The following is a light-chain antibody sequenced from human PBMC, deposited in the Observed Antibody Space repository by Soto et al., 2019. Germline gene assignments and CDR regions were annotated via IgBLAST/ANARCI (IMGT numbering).Light chain of an antibody. CDR2: GAS. V-gene: IGKV3-15*01. J-gene: IGKJ4*01. Sequence: EIVMTQSPATLSVSPGERAPLSCRASQSVRRNLAWYKQKPGQAPRLLIYGASTSATGIPARFSGSGSGTEFTLTISSLQSEDFAVYYCQQYNNWPRLTFGGGTKVEIK. CDR3: QQYNNWPRLT. CDR1: QSVRRN.